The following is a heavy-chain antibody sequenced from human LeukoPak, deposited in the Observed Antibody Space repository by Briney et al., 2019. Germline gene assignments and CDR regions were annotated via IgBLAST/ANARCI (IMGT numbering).Heavy chain of an antibody. CDR1: GFAVSSNY. CDR2: IYRGGST. D-gene: IGHD6-13*01. Sequence: GGSLRLSCAASGFAVSSNYMSWVRQAPGKGLEWVSVIYRGGSTYYADSVKGRVTISRDNSRNTLYLQMNSLRAEDTAVYYCARGIVAAGTRDAFDIWGQGTAVTVSS. CDR3: ARGIVAAGTRDAFDI. J-gene: IGHJ3*02. V-gene: IGHV3-53*01.